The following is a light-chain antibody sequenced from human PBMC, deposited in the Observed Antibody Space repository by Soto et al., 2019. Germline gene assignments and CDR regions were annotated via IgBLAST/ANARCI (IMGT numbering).Light chain of an antibody. Sequence: QSVLTQPASVSGSPGQSITISCTGTSSDVGGYNYVSWYQQHPGKAPKLMIYGVSNRPSGVSNRFSGSKSGSTASLTISGLQAEDEADYHCSSYTSSSTLLYVFGTGTKVTV. CDR3: SSYTSSSTLLYV. J-gene: IGLJ1*01. CDR1: SSDVGGYNY. CDR2: GVS. V-gene: IGLV2-14*01.